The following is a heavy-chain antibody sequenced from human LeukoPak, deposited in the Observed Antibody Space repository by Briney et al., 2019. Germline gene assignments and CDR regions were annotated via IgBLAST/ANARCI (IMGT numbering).Heavy chain of an antibody. J-gene: IGHJ4*02. CDR3: ARVPTYQSPRFDY. D-gene: IGHD2-2*01. V-gene: IGHV4-34*01. CDR1: GGSFSGYY. Sequence: PSETLSLTCAVYGGSFSGYYWSWIRQPPGKGLEWIGEINHSGSTNYNPSLKSRVAISVDTSKNQFSLKLSSVTAADTAVYYCARVPTYQSPRFDYWGQGTLVTVSP. CDR2: INHSGST.